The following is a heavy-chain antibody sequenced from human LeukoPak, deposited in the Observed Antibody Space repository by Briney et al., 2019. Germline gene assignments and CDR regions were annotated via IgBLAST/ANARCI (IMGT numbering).Heavy chain of an antibody. V-gene: IGHV1-24*01. CDR1: GYTLTELS. J-gene: IGHJ4*02. D-gene: IGHD5-24*01. CDR3: ATGGRWLQLLSFDY. CDR2: FDPEDGET. Sequence: GASVKVSCKVSGYTLTELSMHWVRQAPGKGLEWMGGFDPEDGETIYAQKFQGRVTMTEDTSTDTAYMELSSLRSEDTAVYYCATGGRWLQLLSFDYWGQGTLVTLSS.